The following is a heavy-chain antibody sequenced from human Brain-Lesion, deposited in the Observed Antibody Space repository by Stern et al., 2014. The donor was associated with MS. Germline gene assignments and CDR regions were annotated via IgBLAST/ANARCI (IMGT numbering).Heavy chain of an antibody. CDR3: ATLSPGAGGNYYRHFDY. D-gene: IGHD1-26*01. Sequence: VQLVESGAEVKKPGASVKVSCKVSGYTLTELSMHWVRQAPRKGLEWMGGFDPEDCETIYAQNFQGRVTLTEDPSPDTAYMELSSLRSEDTAVYYCATLSPGAGGNYYRHFDYWGQGTLVTVSS. CDR1: GYTLTELS. V-gene: IGHV1-24*01. CDR2: FDPEDCET. J-gene: IGHJ4*02.